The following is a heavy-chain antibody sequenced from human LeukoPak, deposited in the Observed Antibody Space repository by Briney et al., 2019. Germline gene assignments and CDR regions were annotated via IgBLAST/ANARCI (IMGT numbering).Heavy chain of an antibody. D-gene: IGHD2/OR15-2a*01. CDR2: IKQDGSEK. V-gene: IGHV3-7*03. CDR3: ASDLGEYVGYFQH. CDR1: GFTFSSYW. J-gene: IGHJ1*01. Sequence: PGGSLRLSCAASGFTFSSYWMSWVRQAPGKGLEWVANIKQDGSEKYYVDSVKGRFTISRDNAKNSLYLQMNSLRAEDTAVYYCASDLGEYVGYFQHWGQGTLVTVSS.